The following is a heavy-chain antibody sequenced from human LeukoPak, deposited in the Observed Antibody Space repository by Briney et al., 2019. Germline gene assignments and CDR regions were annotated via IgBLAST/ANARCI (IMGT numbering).Heavy chain of an antibody. CDR3: ARGGDSKRFLEWFTLGYYFDY. J-gene: IGHJ4*02. D-gene: IGHD3-3*01. V-gene: IGHV3-30-3*01. Sequence: GRSLRLSCAASGFTFSSYAMHWVRQAPGKGLEWVAVISYDGSNKYYADSVKGRFTISRDNSKNMLYLQMNSLRAEDTAVYYCARGGDSKRFLEWFTLGYYFDYWGQGTLVTVSS. CDR1: GFTFSSYA. CDR2: ISYDGSNK.